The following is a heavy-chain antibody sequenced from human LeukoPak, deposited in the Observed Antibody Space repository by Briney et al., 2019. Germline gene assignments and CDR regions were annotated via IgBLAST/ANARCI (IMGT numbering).Heavy chain of an antibody. V-gene: IGHV1-8*01. Sequence: SVKVSCKASGYTFTSYDINWVRRATGQGLEWMGWMNPNSGNTGYAQKFQGRVTMTRNTSISTAYMELSSLRSEDTAVYYCARESRYGGNSGNYYYGMDVWGQGTTVTVSS. CDR2: MNPNSGNT. CDR3: ARESRYGGNSGNYYYGMDV. J-gene: IGHJ6*02. D-gene: IGHD4-23*01. CDR1: GYTFTSYD.